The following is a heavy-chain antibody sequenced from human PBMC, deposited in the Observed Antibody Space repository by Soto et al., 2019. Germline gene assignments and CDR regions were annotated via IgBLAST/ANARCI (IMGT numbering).Heavy chain of an antibody. Sequence: ASVKVSCKASGYTFTSYGISWVRQAPGQGLEWMGGIIPIFGTANYAQKFQGRVTITADESTSTAYMELSSLRSEDTAVYYCAGGIAGARPQPTRVWGMDVWGQGTTVTVSS. J-gene: IGHJ6*02. CDR2: IIPIFGTA. CDR3: AGGIAGARPQPTRVWGMDV. D-gene: IGHD6-19*01. CDR1: GYTFTSYG. V-gene: IGHV1-69*13.